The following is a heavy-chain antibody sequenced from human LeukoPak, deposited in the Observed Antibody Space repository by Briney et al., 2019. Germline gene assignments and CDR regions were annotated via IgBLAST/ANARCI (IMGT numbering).Heavy chain of an antibody. Sequence: SVKVSCKASGGTFSSYAISWVRQAPGQGLEWMGGIIPIFGTANYAQKFQGRVTITADESTSTAYMELSSLRSEDTAVYYCARVASSGPYFDYWGQGTLVTVSS. CDR1: GGTFSSYA. CDR2: IIPIFGTA. CDR3: ARVASSGPYFDY. V-gene: IGHV1-69*13. J-gene: IGHJ4*02. D-gene: IGHD3-22*01.